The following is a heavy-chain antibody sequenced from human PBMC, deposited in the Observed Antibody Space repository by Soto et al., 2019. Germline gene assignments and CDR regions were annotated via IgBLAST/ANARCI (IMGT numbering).Heavy chain of an antibody. CDR3: ARVMSLYDSSGFTRGAFDI. D-gene: IGHD3-22*01. Sequence: QVQLQESGPGLVKPSQTLSLTCTVSGGSISSGGYYWSWIRQHPGKGLEWIGYIYYSGSTYYNPSLKSRVTISVDTSKNQFSLKLSSVTAADTAEYYCARVMSLYDSSGFTRGAFDIWGQGTMVTVSS. V-gene: IGHV4-31*03. CDR2: IYYSGST. J-gene: IGHJ3*02. CDR1: GGSISSGGYY.